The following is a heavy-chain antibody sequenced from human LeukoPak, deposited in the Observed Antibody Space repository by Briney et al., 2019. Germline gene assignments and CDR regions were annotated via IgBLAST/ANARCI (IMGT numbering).Heavy chain of an antibody. D-gene: IGHD1-1*01. J-gene: IGHJ4*02. CDR2: ISGSGGST. CDR1: GFTFSSYA. CDR3: ARLKINHGWKGGMDY. Sequence: GGSLRLSGAASGFTFSSYAMSWVRQAPGKGLEWVSAISGSGGSTYYADSVKGRFTISRDNSKNTLYLQMNSLRAEDTAFYYCARLKINHGWKGGMDYWGQGTLVTVSS. V-gene: IGHV3-23*01.